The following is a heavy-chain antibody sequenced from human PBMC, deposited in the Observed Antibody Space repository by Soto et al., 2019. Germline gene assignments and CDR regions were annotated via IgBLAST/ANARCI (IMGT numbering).Heavy chain of an antibody. J-gene: IGHJ4*02. D-gene: IGHD2-2*01. CDR3: TTESKYQLDY. CDR1: GFTFSNDW. CDR2: ISSNTDGGTT. Sequence: GGSLSLSCAASGFTFSNDWMSWVRQAPGKGLEWVGRISSNTDGGTTDYAAPVKGSFTISRADSKNTLYLHMHSLKTEATAVYDCTTESKYQLDYWGQGTLVIVAS. V-gene: IGHV3-15*01.